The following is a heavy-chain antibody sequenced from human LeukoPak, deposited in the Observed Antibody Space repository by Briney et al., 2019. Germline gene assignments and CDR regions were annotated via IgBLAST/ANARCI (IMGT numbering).Heavy chain of an antibody. V-gene: IGHV3-30-3*01. Sequence: GGSLRLSCAASGFTFSSYAMHWVRQAPGKGLEWVAVISYDGSNKYYADSVKGRFTISRDNSKNTLYLQMNSLRAEDTAAYYCARDHVAVAGTNYDYWGQGTLVTVSS. J-gene: IGHJ4*02. CDR2: ISYDGSNK. CDR1: GFTFSSYA. CDR3: ARDHVAVAGTNYDY. D-gene: IGHD6-19*01.